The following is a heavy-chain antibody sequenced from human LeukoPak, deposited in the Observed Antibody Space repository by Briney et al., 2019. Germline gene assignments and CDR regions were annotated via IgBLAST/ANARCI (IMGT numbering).Heavy chain of an antibody. CDR3: ARDLLAATTTTGRSLDY. CDR1: GFTFSSYS. Sequence: GGSLRLSCAASGFTFSSYSLNWVRQAPGRGLEWVSSISSRISSTYYADSVKGRFTISRDNAKNSLYLRMNSLRAEDTAVYYCARDLLAATTTTGRSLDYWGQGTLVTVSS. CDR2: ISSRISST. D-gene: IGHD1-1*01. J-gene: IGHJ4*02. V-gene: IGHV3-21*01.